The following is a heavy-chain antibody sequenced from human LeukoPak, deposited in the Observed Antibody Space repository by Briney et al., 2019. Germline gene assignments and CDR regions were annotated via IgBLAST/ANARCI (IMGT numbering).Heavy chain of an antibody. D-gene: IGHD5-18*01. CDR1: GYTFTDHY. J-gene: IGHJ2*01. CDR3: ARATLDAAMVYWYFDL. V-gene: IGHV1-46*01. CDR2: IHPSGGSS. Sequence: GASVTLSCKASGYTFTDHYMHWVRQAPGQGPGWMGVIHPSGGSSTSAQKFQGRVTMTTDTSTSTVYVELRSLNSDDTAVYFCARATLDAAMVYWYFDLWGRGTLFTVSS.